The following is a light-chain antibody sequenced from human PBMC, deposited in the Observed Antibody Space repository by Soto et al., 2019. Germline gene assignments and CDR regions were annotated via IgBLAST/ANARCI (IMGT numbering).Light chain of an antibody. CDR2: LAS. Sequence: DIKMTQSPSTLSASVGDRVTITCRASQNISVYLAWYQQKPGKAPKFLIYLASSLGTGVPSRFSGSGSGIEFTLTINSLQPDDFATYYCQHYNNYPLTYGGGTRVESK. CDR3: QHYNNYPLT. V-gene: IGKV1-5*03. J-gene: IGKJ4*01. CDR1: QNISVY.